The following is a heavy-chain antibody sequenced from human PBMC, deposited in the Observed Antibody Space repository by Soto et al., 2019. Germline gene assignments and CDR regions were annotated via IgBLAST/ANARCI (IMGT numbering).Heavy chain of an antibody. D-gene: IGHD3-22*01. CDR2: ISGSGGYI. CDR3: AREYYYDSSGYYVPLDY. V-gene: IGHV3-21*01. J-gene: IGHJ4*02. Sequence: SLRLSCAASGFTFSSYAMSWVRQAPGKGLEWVSAISGSGGYIYYADSVKGRFTISRDNAKNSLYLQMNSLRAEDTAVYYCAREYYYDSSGYYVPLDYWGQGTLVTVSS. CDR1: GFTFSSYA.